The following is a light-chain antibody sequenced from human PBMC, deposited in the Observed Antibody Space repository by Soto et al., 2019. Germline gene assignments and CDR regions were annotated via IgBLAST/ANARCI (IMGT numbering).Light chain of an antibody. CDR1: SSDVGAYKY. V-gene: IGLV2-14*03. CDR2: GVS. CDR3: SSFTGTTTLDV. J-gene: IGLJ1*01. Sequence: QSALTQPASVSGSPGQSITISCTGTSSDVGAYKYVSWYQQHPGKVPKLIIYGVSNRPSGVSNRFSGSKSGNTAFLTISGLQPEDEADYYCSSFTGTTTLDVFGTGIKLTVL.